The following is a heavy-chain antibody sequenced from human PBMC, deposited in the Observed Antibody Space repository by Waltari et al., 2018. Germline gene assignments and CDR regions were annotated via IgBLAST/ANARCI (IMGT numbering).Heavy chain of an antibody. CDR1: GGTFSSYA. V-gene: IGHV1-69*01. CDR2: ITTTRGHA. J-gene: IGHJ5*02. Sequence: QVQLVQSGAEVKKPGSSVKVSCKASGGTFSSYAISWVRQAPGQGLEWMVGITTTRGHANQPRRFQGGAIINPDETTNTASLGRGTVRSGTRAVHYWARAGGGLLSYRGWFDPWGQGTLVTVSS. CDR3: ARAGGGLLSYRGWFDP. D-gene: IGHD3-10*01.